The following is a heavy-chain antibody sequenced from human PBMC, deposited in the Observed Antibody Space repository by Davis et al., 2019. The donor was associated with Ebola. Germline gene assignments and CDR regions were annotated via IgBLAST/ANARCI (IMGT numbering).Heavy chain of an antibody. CDR1: GFSFGNFD. V-gene: IGHV3-23*01. CDR3: AKRATVKVAGANYYNAMDV. Sequence: PGGSLRLSCAASGFSFGNFDMMWVRQAPGKGLEWVSRISGSGGDPHYADSVKGRFTISRDNSKNTLYLQMNSLRAEDTSVFYCAKRATVKVAGANYYNAMDVWGKGTTVTVSS. J-gene: IGHJ6*04. D-gene: IGHD6-19*01. CDR2: ISGSGGDP.